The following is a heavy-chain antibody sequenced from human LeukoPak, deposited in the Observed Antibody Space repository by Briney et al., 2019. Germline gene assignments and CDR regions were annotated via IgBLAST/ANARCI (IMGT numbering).Heavy chain of an antibody. CDR3: ARDDTTVHAFDI. D-gene: IGHD1-1*01. J-gene: IGHJ3*02. CDR1: GFTFSSYG. Sequence: PGRSLRLSCAASGFTFSSYGMHWVRQAPSKGLEWVAVIWYDGSNKYYADSVKGRFTISRDNSKNTLYLQMNSLRAEDTAVYYCARDDTTVHAFDIWGQGTMVTVSS. CDR2: IWYDGSNK. V-gene: IGHV3-33*01.